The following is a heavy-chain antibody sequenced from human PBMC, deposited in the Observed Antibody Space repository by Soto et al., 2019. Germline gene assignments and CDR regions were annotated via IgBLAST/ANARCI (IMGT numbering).Heavy chain of an antibody. CDR1: GGPTSDSNHN. V-gene: IGHV4-39*01. D-gene: IGHD2-15*01. CDR3: AKIRVVGILKYYFDI. J-gene: IGHJ4*02. Sequence: LHLQESGPGLLKPSETLSLTCSVSGGPTSDSNHNWAWVRQPPGKGPEWIGNIFYTGTTYYRPSLKGRLTMSIDTSENQFSLKLSSVTAADTAVYYCAKIRVVGILKYYFDIWGRGTQVTVSS. CDR2: IFYTGTT.